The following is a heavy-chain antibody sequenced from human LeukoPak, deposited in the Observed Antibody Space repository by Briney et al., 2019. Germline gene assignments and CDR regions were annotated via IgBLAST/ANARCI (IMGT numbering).Heavy chain of an antibody. CDR2: IYYTGST. CDR1: GGSISTISYY. D-gene: IGHD1-26*01. CDR3: ARRGGSYRYFDY. V-gene: IGHV4-39*01. J-gene: IGHJ4*02. Sequence: SETLSLTCSVSGGSISTISYYWGWVRQPPGKGLEWIGSIYYTGSTYFNPSLKSRVTVSIDTSKNQFPLKLSSVTAADTAVYYCARRGGSYRYFDYWGQGALVTVSS.